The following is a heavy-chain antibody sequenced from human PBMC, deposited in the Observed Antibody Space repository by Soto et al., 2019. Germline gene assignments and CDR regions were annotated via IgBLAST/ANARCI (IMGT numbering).Heavy chain of an antibody. D-gene: IGHD3-3*01. V-gene: IGHV4-39*01. CDR1: GGSISSSSYY. J-gene: IGHJ6*02. CDR2: IYYSGST. Sequence: ASETLSLTCTVSGGSISSSSYYWGWIRQPPGKGLEWIGSIYYSGSTYYNPSLKSRVTISVDTSKNQFSLKLSSVTAADTAVYYCARHGPPITIFVVVTLGHYYYYGMDVWGQGTTVTVSS. CDR3: ARHGPPITIFVVVTLGHYYYYGMDV.